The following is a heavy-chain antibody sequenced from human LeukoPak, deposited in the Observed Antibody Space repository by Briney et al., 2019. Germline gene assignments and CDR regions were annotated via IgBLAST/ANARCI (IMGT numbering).Heavy chain of an antibody. V-gene: IGHV3-30*18. Sequence: GGSLRLSCAASGFTFSSYGMPWVRQAPGKGLEWVAVISYDGSNKYYADSVKGRFTISRDNSKNTLYLQMNSLRAEDTAVYYCAKPDIVVVPAAPQIAHLDYWGQGTLVTVSS. CDR1: GFTFSSYG. D-gene: IGHD2-2*01. J-gene: IGHJ4*02. CDR3: AKPDIVVVPAAPQIAHLDY. CDR2: ISYDGSNK.